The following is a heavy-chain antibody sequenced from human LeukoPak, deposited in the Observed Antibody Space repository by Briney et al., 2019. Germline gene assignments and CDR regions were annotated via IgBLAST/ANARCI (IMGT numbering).Heavy chain of an antibody. CDR1: GFTFSSYS. V-gene: IGHV3-21*01. D-gene: IGHD4-17*01. CDR3: AKDLTTVFPYYFDY. J-gene: IGHJ4*02. Sequence: GRSLRLSCAASGFTFSSYSMNWVRQAPGKGLEWVSSISSSSSYIYYADSVKGRFTISRDNAKNSLYLQMNSLRAEDTAVYYCAKDLTTVFPYYFDYWGQGTLVTVSS. CDR2: ISSSSSYI.